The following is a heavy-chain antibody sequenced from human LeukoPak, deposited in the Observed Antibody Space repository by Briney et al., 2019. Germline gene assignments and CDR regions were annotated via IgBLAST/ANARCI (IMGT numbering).Heavy chain of an antibody. Sequence: KTSETLSLTCTVSGDSINNYYWSWIRQPAGKGLEWIGRIFTSGTTNYNPSLKSRVTMSVDTSKNQLSLKLSSVTAADTAVYYCARDLGGYSDGSYYYFMDVWGKGTTVTVSS. CDR1: GDSINNYY. CDR2: IFTSGTT. CDR3: ARDLGGYSDGSYYYFMDV. D-gene: IGHD5-18*01. J-gene: IGHJ6*03. V-gene: IGHV4-4*07.